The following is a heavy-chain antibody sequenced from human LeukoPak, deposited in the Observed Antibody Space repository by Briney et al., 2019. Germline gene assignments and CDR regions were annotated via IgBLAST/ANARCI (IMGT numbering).Heavy chain of an antibody. D-gene: IGHD3-10*01. V-gene: IGHV4-39*07. CDR2: IYTSGST. J-gene: IGHJ4*02. Sequence: SETLSLTCTVSGGSISSSNYYWGWIRQPPGKGPEWNGRIYTSGSTNYNPSLKSRVTMSVDTSKNQFSLKLSSVTAADTAVYYCARDNNYYGSGSYHDYWGQGTLVTVSS. CDR1: GGSISSSNYY. CDR3: ARDNNYYGSGSYHDY.